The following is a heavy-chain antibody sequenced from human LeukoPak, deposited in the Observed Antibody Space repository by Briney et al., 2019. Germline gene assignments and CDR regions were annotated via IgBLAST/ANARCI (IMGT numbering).Heavy chain of an antibody. CDR2: ISDNGST. D-gene: IGHD3-16*01. CDR3: ARGGGPPYYFDY. CDR1: GVSISSYY. V-gene: IGHV4-59*08. Sequence: SETLSLTCTVSGVSISSYYWSWIRQPPGRGLEWIGYISDNGSTNHNPSLKTRVTMSVDPSKNQFSLKLSSVTAADTAVYYCARGGGPPYYFDYWGQGTLVTVSS. J-gene: IGHJ4*02.